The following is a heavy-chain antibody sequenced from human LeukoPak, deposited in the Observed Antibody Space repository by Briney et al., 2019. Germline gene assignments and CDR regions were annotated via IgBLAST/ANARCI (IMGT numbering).Heavy chain of an antibody. J-gene: IGHJ5*02. Sequence: ASVKVSCKASGYTFTGYYMHWVRQAPGQGLEWMGWINPNSGGTNYAQKFQGRDTMTRDTSISTAYMELSRLRSDDTAVYYCATVYSSSWYGNWFDPRGQGTLVTVSS. CDR1: GYTFTGYY. D-gene: IGHD6-13*01. V-gene: IGHV1-2*02. CDR3: ATVYSSSWYGNWFDP. CDR2: INPNSGGT.